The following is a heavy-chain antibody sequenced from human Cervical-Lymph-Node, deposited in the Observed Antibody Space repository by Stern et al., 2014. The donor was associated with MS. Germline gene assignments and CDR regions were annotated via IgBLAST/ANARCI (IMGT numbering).Heavy chain of an antibody. V-gene: IGHV3-30*03. CDR3: MGVGDAMHV. CDR2: MSFVGGNK. Sequence: VQLVESGGGVVQPGRSLTLSCAASGFSLSNSGTPWVRQAPGKGLEWVAVMSFVGGNKKYGDSVKGRFSISRDMANNTLFLQMNSLRPEDTAVYYCMGVGDAMHVWGQGTTVIVSS. J-gene: IGHJ6*02. CDR1: GFSLSNSG.